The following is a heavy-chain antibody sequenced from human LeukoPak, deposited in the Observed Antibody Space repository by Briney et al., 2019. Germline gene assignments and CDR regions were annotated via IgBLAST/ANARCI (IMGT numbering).Heavy chain of an antibody. V-gene: IGHV3-11*06. Sequence: GGSLRLSCAASGFTFSDYYTSWIRQAPGKGLEWVSYISSSSSYTNYADSVKGRFTISRDNAKNSLYLQMNSLRAEDTAVYYCAREYGSGSYYKGGAFDIWGQGTMVTVSS. D-gene: IGHD3-10*01. CDR1: GFTFSDYY. J-gene: IGHJ3*02. CDR2: ISSSSSYT. CDR3: AREYGSGSYYKGGAFDI.